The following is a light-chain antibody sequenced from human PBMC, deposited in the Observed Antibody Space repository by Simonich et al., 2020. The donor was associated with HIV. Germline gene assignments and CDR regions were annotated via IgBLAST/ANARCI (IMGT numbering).Light chain of an antibody. CDR1: QNLSSY. J-gene: IGKJ5*01. CDR3: QQRSSWLIT. V-gene: IGKV3-11*01. Sequence: EIVLTQSPATLSLSPGERATLSCRASQNLSSYLAWYQQKPGQAPRLLIYDASNRATDIPARFSGSGSGTDFTLTISSLEPEDFAVYYCQQRSSWLITFGQGTRLGIK. CDR2: DAS.